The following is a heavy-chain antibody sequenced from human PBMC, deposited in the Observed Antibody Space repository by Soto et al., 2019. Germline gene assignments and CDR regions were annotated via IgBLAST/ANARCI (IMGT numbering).Heavy chain of an antibody. D-gene: IGHD2-2*01. CDR2: ISAYNGNT. CDR3: ARAPSYCSSTSCYADLSDGVIDY. CDR1: GYTFTSYG. J-gene: IGHJ4*02. Sequence: LVKVSCKASGYTFTSYGISWVRQAPGQGLEWMGWISAYNGNTNYAQKLQGRVTMTTDTSTSTAYMELRSLRSDDTAVYYCARAPSYCSSTSCYADLSDGVIDYWGQGTLVTVSS. V-gene: IGHV1-18*04.